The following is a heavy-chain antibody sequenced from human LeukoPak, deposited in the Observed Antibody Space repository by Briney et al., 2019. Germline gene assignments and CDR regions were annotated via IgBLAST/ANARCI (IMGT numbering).Heavy chain of an antibody. D-gene: IGHD6-13*01. J-gene: IGHJ4*02. V-gene: IGHV3-9*01. CDR1: GFTFDNYA. Sequence: PGRTLRLSCAASGFTFDNYAMHWVRQAPGKGLGWVSGISWNSGYIGYADSVKGRFSISRDNAKNSLYLQMNSLRAEDTALYYCAKDRRSSWTGGYFDYWGQGTLATVSS. CDR2: ISWNSGYI. CDR3: AKDRRSSWTGGYFDY.